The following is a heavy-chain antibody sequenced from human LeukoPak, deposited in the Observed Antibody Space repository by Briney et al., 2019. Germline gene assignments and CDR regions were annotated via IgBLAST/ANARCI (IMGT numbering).Heavy chain of an antibody. J-gene: IGHJ5*02. CDR2: IYHSGST. Sequence: SETLSLTCTVSGYSISSGYYWGWIRQPPGKGLEWIGSIYHSGSTYYNPSLKGRVTISVDTSKNQFSLKLSSVTAADTAVYYCARDKNYDFWSGYLSEVYWFDPWGQGTLVTVSS. CDR1: GYSISSGYY. D-gene: IGHD3-3*01. CDR3: ARDKNYDFWSGYLSEVYWFDP. V-gene: IGHV4-38-2*02.